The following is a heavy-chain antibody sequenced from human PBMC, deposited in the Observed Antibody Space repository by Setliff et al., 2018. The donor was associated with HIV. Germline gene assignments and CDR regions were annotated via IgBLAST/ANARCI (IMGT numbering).Heavy chain of an antibody. CDR3: ARHRNLDRRGEAFDI. V-gene: IGHV4-39*01. CDR2: IYYSGST. Sequence: PSETLSLTCSVSGGSISSRSPYYWGWIRQPPGKGLEWIGSIYYSGSTYYNPSLKSRVTISVDTSKNQFSLKLSSVTAADTAVYYCARHRNLDRRGEAFDIWGQGTMVTVSS. CDR1: GGSISSRSPYY. J-gene: IGHJ3*02. D-gene: IGHD3-10*01.